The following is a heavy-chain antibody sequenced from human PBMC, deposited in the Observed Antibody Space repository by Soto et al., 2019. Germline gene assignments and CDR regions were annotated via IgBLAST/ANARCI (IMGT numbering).Heavy chain of an antibody. CDR3: ARHVHYSYYDQSVFDY. V-gene: IGHV4-39*01. J-gene: IGHJ4*02. Sequence: SETLSLTCTVSGGSISSNSYYWGWIRQPPGKGLEWIGTIYYTGSTYYNPSLKSRVTLSVDTPKNQFSLKLSSVPAADTAVYYCARHVHYSYYDQSVFDYSGQGTMVAVYS. CDR2: IYYTGST. D-gene: IGHD4-4*01. CDR1: GGSISSNSYY.